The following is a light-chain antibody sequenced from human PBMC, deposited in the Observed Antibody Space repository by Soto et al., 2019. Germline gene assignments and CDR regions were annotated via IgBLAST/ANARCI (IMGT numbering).Light chain of an antibody. J-gene: IGLJ3*02. V-gene: IGLV2-14*01. CDR2: EVT. Sequence: QSDLTQPASVSGSPGQSITISCTGTSSDVGGYNYVSWYQQHPGKAPRLMIYEVTNRPSGVSNRFSGSKSGNTASLTISGLQAEDEADYYCSSYTSSNTLEVFGGGTKLTVL. CDR3: SSYTSSNTLEV. CDR1: SSDVGGYNY.